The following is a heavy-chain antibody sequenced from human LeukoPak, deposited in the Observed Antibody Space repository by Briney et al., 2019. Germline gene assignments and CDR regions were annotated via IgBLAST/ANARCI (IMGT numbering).Heavy chain of an antibody. J-gene: IGHJ4*02. CDR3: ARAYGSGTSYHPDY. Sequence: GASVKVSCKASGYTFIAYYMHWVRQAPGQGLEWMGWINPNSGDTNSSQKLQDRVTLTRDTSISTAYMELSSLTSDDTAVYYCARAYGSGTSYHPDYWGQGTLVTVSS. CDR1: GYTFIAYY. D-gene: IGHD3-10*01. V-gene: IGHV1-2*02. CDR2: INPNSGDT.